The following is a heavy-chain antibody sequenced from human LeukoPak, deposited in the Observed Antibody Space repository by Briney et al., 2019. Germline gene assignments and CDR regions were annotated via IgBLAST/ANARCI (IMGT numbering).Heavy chain of an antibody. V-gene: IGHV4-59*01. CDR1: GGSISSYY. CDR3: ARGTSGGWYPTWFDP. J-gene: IGHJ5*02. Sequence: SETLSLTCAVSGGSISSYYWSWIRQPPGKGLEWIGYIYYSGSTNYNPSLKSRVTISVDTSKNQFSLKLNSVTAADTAVYYCARGTSGGWYPTWFDPWGQGTLVTVSS. D-gene: IGHD6-19*01. CDR2: IYYSGST.